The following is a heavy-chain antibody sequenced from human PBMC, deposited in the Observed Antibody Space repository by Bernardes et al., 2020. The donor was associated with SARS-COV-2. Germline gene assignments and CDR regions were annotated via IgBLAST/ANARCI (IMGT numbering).Heavy chain of an antibody. CDR2: INPNTGGT. Sequence: ASVKVSCKASGYTFTDYFIHWVRQAPGQRREGMGWINPNTGGTHYVQKFQGRVTMTRDTSITTAYMELSWLGSDDTAIYYCARTRTTISTTGIPVDYWGQGTLVTVSS. V-gene: IGHV1-2*02. CDR1: GYTFTDYF. D-gene: IGHD2-21*02. J-gene: IGHJ4*02. CDR3: ARTRTTISTTGIPVDY.